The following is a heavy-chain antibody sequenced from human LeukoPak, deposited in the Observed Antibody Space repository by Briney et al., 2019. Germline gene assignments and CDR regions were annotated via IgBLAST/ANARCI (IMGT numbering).Heavy chain of an antibody. D-gene: IGHD4-17*01. CDR3: ATSTVTTGWFDP. J-gene: IGHJ5*02. V-gene: IGHV4-39*01. CDR1: GDSFSSDDYY. Sequence: SQTLSLTCSVSGDSFSSDDYYWGRIRPPPGQGLEWIRSIYYSGSTYYNPSLKSRLTISVDTSKNQFSLKLSSVTAADTAVYYCATSTVTTGWFDPWGQGTLVTVSS. CDR2: IYYSGST.